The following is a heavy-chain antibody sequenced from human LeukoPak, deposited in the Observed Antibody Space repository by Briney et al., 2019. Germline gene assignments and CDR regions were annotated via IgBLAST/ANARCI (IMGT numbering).Heavy chain of an antibody. CDR2: IYYSGST. V-gene: IGHV4-30-4*08. CDR3: ARYSYGYDWFDP. J-gene: IGHJ5*02. CDR1: GGSISSGDYY. D-gene: IGHD5-18*01. Sequence: NPSQTLSLTCTVSGGSISSGDYYWSWIRQPPGKGLEWIGYIYYSGSTYYNPSLKSRVTISVDTSKNQFSLKLSSVTAADTAVYYCARYSYGYDWFDPWGQGTLVTVSS.